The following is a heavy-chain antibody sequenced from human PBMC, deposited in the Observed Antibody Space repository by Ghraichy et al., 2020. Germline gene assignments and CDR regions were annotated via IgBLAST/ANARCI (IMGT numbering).Heavy chain of an antibody. J-gene: IGHJ5*02. CDR1: GGPFSTYS. D-gene: IGHD5-18*01. V-gene: IGHV1-69*13. CDR3: ARGAYRDWFDP. CDR2: IMPILGTA. Sequence: SVKVSCKASGGPFSTYSITWVRQAPGQGLEWMGGIMPILGTANYARKFRGRVTITADESTSTAYMELSSLRSEDTAMYYCARGAYRDWFDPWGQGTLVTVSS.